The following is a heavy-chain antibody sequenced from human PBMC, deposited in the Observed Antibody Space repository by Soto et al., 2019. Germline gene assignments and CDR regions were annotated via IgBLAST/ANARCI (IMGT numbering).Heavy chain of an antibody. CDR3: ARDRALRYFDWLPYYYYGMDV. V-gene: IGHV1-69*01. CDR2: IIPIFGTA. J-gene: IGHJ6*02. CDR1: GGTFSSYA. D-gene: IGHD3-9*01. Sequence: QVQLVQSGAEVKKPGSSVKVSCKASGGTFSSYAISWVRQAPGQGLEWMGGIIPIFGTATYAQKFQGRVTITADESTSTAYMELSSLRSEDTAVYYCARDRALRYFDWLPYYYYGMDVWGQGTTVTVSS.